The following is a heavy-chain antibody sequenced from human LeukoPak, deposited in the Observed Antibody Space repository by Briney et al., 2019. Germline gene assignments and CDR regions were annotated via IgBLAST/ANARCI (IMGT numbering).Heavy chain of an antibody. V-gene: IGHV3-23*01. CDR3: ATRGSYDILTGFPGDYYYGMDV. Sequence: PGGSLRLSCAASGFTFSSYAMSWVRQAPGKGLVWVSTLTSSGDSTYYADSVKGRFTISRDNSKDTLYLQMNSLRAEDTAVYYCATRGSYDILTGFPGDYYYGMDVWGQGTTVTVSS. CDR2: LTSSGDST. D-gene: IGHD3-9*01. J-gene: IGHJ6*02. CDR1: GFTFSSYA.